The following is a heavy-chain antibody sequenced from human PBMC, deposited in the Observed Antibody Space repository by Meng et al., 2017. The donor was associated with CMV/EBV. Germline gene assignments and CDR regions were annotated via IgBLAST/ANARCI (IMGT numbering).Heavy chain of an antibody. CDR2: INTGNGNT. D-gene: IGHD1-26*01. J-gene: IGHJ5*02. CDR1: GYTFTSYA. CDR3: AREEWKLLLGFSNWFDP. V-gene: IGHV1-3*04. Sequence: QVQLVQSGAEVKKPGAPVKGSGKASGYTFTSYAMHWVRQAPGQRLEWMGWINTGNGNTKYSQKFQDRVTITRDTSASTAYMELSSLRSEDTAVYYCAREEWKLLLGFSNWFDPWGQGTLVTVSS.